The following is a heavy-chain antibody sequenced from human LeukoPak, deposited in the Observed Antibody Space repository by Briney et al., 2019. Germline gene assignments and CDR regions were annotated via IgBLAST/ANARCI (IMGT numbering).Heavy chain of an antibody. CDR3: AREGHDSSGFYQGCYFDY. Sequence: PSETLSLTCTVSGGSISSSSYYWGWIRQAPGKGLEWVSSISSSGSYKYYADSVKGRFTISRDNAKNSVFLQMNSLRAEDTAVYYCAREGHDSSGFYQGCYFDYWGQGTLVTVSS. V-gene: IGHV3-21*01. D-gene: IGHD3-22*01. J-gene: IGHJ4*02. CDR1: GGSISSSS. CDR2: ISSSGSYK.